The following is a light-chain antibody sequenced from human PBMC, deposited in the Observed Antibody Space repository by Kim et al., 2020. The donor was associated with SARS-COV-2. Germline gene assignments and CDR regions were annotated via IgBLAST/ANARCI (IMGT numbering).Light chain of an antibody. J-gene: IGLJ2*01. CDR2: EVS. CDR3: SSYAGSNKV. CDR1: SSDVVGYNY. V-gene: IGLV2-8*01. Sequence: PGQSVTISCTGTSSDVVGYNYVSWYQQHPGKAPKLMIYEVSKRPSGVPDRFSGSKSGNTASLTVSGLQAEDEADYYCSSYAGSNKVFGGGTQLTVL.